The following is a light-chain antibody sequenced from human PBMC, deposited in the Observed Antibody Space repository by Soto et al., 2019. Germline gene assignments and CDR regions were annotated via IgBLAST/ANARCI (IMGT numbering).Light chain of an antibody. CDR1: PSINTRY. V-gene: IGKV3-20*01. CDR2: ATS. J-gene: IGKJ2*01. CDR3: QQYDDSARYK. Sequence: EIVLTQSPGTLSLSPGERATLSCRASPSINTRYSAWYQQKPGQPPRLLIYATSSRAPGIPDRFSGSGSGTDFSLTISRLEPEDFAVYYCQQYDDSARYKFGQGTNLDIK.